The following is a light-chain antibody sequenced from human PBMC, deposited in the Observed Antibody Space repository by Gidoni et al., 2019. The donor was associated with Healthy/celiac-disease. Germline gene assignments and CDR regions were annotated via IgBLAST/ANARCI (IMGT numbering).Light chain of an antibody. V-gene: IGKV1-39*01. Sequence: RVTITCRASQSISSYLNWYQQKPGKAPKLLIYAASSLQSGVPSRFSGSGSGTDFTLTISSLQPEDFATYYCQQSYSTPYTFXQXTKLEIK. CDR3: QQSYSTPYT. J-gene: IGKJ2*01. CDR2: AAS. CDR1: QSISSY.